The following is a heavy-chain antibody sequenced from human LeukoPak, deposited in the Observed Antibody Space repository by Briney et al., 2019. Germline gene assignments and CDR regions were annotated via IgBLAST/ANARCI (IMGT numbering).Heavy chain of an antibody. V-gene: IGHV3-21*01. CDR3: ARGGSPPEALGDAFEI. J-gene: IGHJ3*02. D-gene: IGHD1-26*01. CDR2: ISSSSSYI. Sequence: PGRSLRLSCAASGFTFSSYSMNWVRQAPGKGLEWVSSISSSSSYIYYADSVKDRFTISRDNAKNSLYLQMNSLRAEDTAVYYCARGGSPPEALGDAFEIWGQGTMVTVSS. CDR1: GFTFSSYS.